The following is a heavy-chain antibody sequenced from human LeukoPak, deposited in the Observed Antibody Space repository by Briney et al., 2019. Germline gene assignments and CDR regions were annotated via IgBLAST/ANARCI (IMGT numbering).Heavy chain of an antibody. D-gene: IGHD3-22*01. V-gene: IGHV1-8*01. CDR1: GYTFTSYD. J-gene: IGHJ6*02. CDR2: MNPNSGNT. CDR3: ARCYYDSSGYYPNYYSYGMDA. Sequence: ASVKVSCKASGYTFTSYDINWVRQATGQGLEWMGWMNPNSGNTGYAQKFQGRVTMTRNTSISTAYMELSSLRSEDTAVYYCARCYYDSSGYYPNYYSYGMDAWGQGTTVTVSS.